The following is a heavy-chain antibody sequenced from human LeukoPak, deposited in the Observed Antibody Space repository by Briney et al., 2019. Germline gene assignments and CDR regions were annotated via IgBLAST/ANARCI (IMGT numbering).Heavy chain of an antibody. CDR1: GFTFSDYY. Sequence: PGGSLRLSCAASGFTFSDYYMSWIRQAPGKGLEWVSYISSSGSTIYYADSVKGRFTISRDNAKNSLYLQMNSLRAEDTAVYYCASSRDHGSLYYYYGMDVWGQGTTVTVSS. J-gene: IGHJ6*02. D-gene: IGHD1-14*01. CDR3: ASSRDHGSLYYYYGMDV. CDR2: ISSSGSTI. V-gene: IGHV3-11*01.